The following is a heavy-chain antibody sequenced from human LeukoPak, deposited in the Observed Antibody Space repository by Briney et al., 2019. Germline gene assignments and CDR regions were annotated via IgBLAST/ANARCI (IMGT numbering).Heavy chain of an antibody. V-gene: IGHV3-21*01. Sequence: GGSLRLSCAASGFTFSSYSMNWVRQAPGKGLEWVSSISSSSSYIYYADSVKGRFTISRDNAKNSLYLQMNSLRAEGTAVYYCARDRGGSYSAIDYWGQGTLVTVSS. D-gene: IGHD1-26*01. J-gene: IGHJ4*02. CDR3: ARDRGGSYSAIDY. CDR2: ISSSSSYI. CDR1: GFTFSSYS.